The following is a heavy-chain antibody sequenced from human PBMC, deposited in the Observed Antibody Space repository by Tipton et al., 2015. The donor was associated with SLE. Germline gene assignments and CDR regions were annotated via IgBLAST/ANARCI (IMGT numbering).Heavy chain of an antibody. V-gene: IGHV4-59*01. CDR2: IYYSGST. CDR3: ARGYQLPLGPYYYYYMDV. CDR1: GVSMRSYY. J-gene: IGHJ6*03. D-gene: IGHD2-2*01. Sequence: TLSLTCSVSGVSMRSYYWSWIRLPPGKGLEWIGYIYYSGSTNYNPSLKSRVTISVDTSKNQFSLKLSSVTAADTAVYYCARGYQLPLGPYYYYYMDVWGKGTTVTVSS.